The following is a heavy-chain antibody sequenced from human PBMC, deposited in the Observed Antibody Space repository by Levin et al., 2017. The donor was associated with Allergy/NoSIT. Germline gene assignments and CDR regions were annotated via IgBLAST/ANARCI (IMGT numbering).Heavy chain of an antibody. CDR3: ARGRTGVFFDF. J-gene: IGHJ4*02. CDR2: TSYDGNNE. CDR1: GFTFSNYA. Sequence: LSLTCAASGFTFSNYAMHWVRQAPGKGLEWVAVTSYDGNNEYYADSVKGRFTISRDNSKNTLYLQMNSLRVEDTAVYYCARGRTGVFFDFWGQGTLVTVSS. V-gene: IGHV3-30*03. D-gene: IGHD1-14*01.